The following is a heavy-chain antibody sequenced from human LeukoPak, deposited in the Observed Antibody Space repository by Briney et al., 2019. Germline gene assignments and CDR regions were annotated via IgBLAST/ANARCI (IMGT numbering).Heavy chain of an antibody. CDR1: GGSFSGYY. V-gene: IGHV4-34*01. D-gene: IGHD2-21*01. CDR2: INHSGST. CDR3: ARGKSILWWWKYGMDV. J-gene: IGHJ6*02. Sequence: PSETLPLTCAVYGGSFSGYYWSWIRQPPGKGLEWIGEINHSGSTNYNPSLKSRVTISVDTSKNQFSLKLSSVTAADTAVYYCARGKSILWWWKYGMDVWGQGTTVTVSS.